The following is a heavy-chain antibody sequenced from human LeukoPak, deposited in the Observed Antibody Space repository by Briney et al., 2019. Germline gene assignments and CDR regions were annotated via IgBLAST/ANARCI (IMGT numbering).Heavy chain of an antibody. J-gene: IGHJ4*02. CDR2: INRKSGDT. CDR3: ARQDTGQLDY. V-gene: IGHV1-2*02. CDR1: GYTFSDYY. D-gene: IGHD2-8*02. Sequence: ASLKVSCKASGYTFSDYYMHWVRQAPGQGLGWMGWINRKSGDTNYSQKLQARVTMTRDTSITTTYIELSRLSSDDTAVYYCARQDTGQLDYWGQGTLVTVSS.